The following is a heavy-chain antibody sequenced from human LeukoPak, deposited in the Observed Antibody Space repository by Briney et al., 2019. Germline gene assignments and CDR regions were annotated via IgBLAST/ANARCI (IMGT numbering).Heavy chain of an antibody. D-gene: IGHD4-17*01. J-gene: IGHJ4*02. CDR3: ARTTVTTESGFGY. Sequence: ASVKVSCKASGGTFSSYAISWVRQAPGQGLEWMGGIIPIFGTANSAQKFQGRVTITADESTSTAYMELSSLRSEDTAVYYCARTTVTTESGFGYWGQGTLVTVSS. CDR1: GGTFSSYA. V-gene: IGHV1-69*13. CDR2: IIPIFGTA.